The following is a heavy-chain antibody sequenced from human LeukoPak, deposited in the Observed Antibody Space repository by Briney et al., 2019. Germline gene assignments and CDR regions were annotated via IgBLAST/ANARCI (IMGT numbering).Heavy chain of an antibody. D-gene: IGHD5-12*01. Sequence: PGGSLGLSCAASGFTVSSNYMSWVRQAPGKGLEWVSVIYSGGSTYYADSVKGRFTISRDNSKSTLYLQMNSLRAEDTAVYYCARDGWGYSGYDFWGQGTLVTVSS. V-gene: IGHV3-53*01. CDR2: IYSGGST. J-gene: IGHJ4*02. CDR3: ARDGWGYSGYDF. CDR1: GFTVSSNY.